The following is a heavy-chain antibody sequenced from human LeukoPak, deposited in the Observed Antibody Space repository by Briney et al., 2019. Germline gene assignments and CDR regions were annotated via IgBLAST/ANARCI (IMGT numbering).Heavy chain of an antibody. Sequence: PGGSLRLSCAASGFTFTNYGMNWVRQPSGKGLEWVSSISSTGTSIDYADSVKARFTVSRDTATNSLYLQMNSLSAEDTAEYYCARTATDIVIVPASYYMDVWGKGTTVTVSS. CDR1: GFTFTNYG. V-gene: IGHV3-21*01. D-gene: IGHD2-2*01. CDR3: ARTATDIVIVPASYYMDV. CDR2: ISSTGTSI. J-gene: IGHJ6*03.